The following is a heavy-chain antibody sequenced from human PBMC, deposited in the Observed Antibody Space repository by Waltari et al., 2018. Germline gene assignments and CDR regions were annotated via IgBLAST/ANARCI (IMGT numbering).Heavy chain of an antibody. CDR1: GGSISSGGYY. CDR2: IYYSAST. Sequence: QVQLQESGPGLVKPSQTLSLTCTVSGGSISSGGYYWSWIRQHPGKGLEWIGYIYYSASTYSNPSPKSRVTISVDTSKNQFSLKLSSVTAADTAVYYCARDGCSGGSCYDYWGQGTLVTVSS. J-gene: IGHJ4*02. D-gene: IGHD2-15*01. CDR3: ARDGCSGGSCYDY. V-gene: IGHV4-31*03.